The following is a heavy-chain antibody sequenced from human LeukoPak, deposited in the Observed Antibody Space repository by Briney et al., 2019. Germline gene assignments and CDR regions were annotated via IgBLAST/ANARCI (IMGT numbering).Heavy chain of an antibody. CDR2: IYYSGST. V-gene: IGHV4-39*07. D-gene: IGHD2-21*01. CDR3: ARDLPYCGGDCYSYFDY. Sequence: SGTLSLTCAVSGGSISSSSYYWGWIRQPPGKGLEWIGSIYYSGSTYYNPSLKSRVTISVDTSKNQFSLKLSSVTAADTAVYYCARDLPYCGGDCYSYFDYWGQGTLVTVSS. CDR1: GGSISSSSYY. J-gene: IGHJ4*02.